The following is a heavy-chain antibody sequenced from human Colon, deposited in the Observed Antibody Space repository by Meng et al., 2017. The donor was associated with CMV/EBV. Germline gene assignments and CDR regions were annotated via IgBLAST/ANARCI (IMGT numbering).Heavy chain of an antibody. CDR2: TKQDGTES. V-gene: IGHV3-7*01. Sequence: GSLRLSCVVSGHTFTTYWMTWVRQAPGKGLEWVANTKQDGTESYYADSVKGRFIISRDNRNASLFLQMNSLRVEDTAVYYCAREMGYNWDLGHPYGMDVWGQGTTVTVSS. CDR1: GHTFTTYW. D-gene: IGHD1-20*01. J-gene: IGHJ6*02. CDR3: AREMGYNWDLGHPYGMDV.